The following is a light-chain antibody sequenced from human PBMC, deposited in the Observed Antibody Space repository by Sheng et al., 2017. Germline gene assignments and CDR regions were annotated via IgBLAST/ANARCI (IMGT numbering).Light chain of an antibody. CDR1: SGHSSYA. Sequence: QLVLTQSPSASASLGASVRLTCTMSSGHSSYAIAWHQQQPXKGPRFLMKLNSDGSHSKGDGIPDRFSGSSSGAERYLTISSLQSEDEADYYCQTWGTGIGVFGGGTKLTVL. CDR2: LNSDGSH. V-gene: IGLV4-69*01. CDR3: QTWGTGIGV. J-gene: IGLJ3*02.